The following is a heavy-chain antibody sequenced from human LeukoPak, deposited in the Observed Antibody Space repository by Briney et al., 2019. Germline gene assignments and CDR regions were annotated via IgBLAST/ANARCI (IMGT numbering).Heavy chain of an antibody. Sequence: PSETLSLTCVVSGYFISSGYYWVWIRQSPGKGLEWIGSIYHTGYTYYNPSLKSRVTISVDTSKNQFSLQLSSVTAADTAVYYCARDQFLMDGWGKGTTVTVSS. V-gene: IGHV4-38-2*02. CDR1: GYFISSGYY. D-gene: IGHD2-21*01. CDR2: IYHTGYT. CDR3: ARDQFLMDG. J-gene: IGHJ6*03.